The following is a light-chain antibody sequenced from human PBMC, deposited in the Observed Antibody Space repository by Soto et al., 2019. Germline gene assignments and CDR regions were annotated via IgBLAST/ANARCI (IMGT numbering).Light chain of an antibody. CDR3: QQYNNWTLYS. CDR1: QSVSSN. CDR2: GAS. J-gene: IGKJ2*01. V-gene: IGKV3-15*01. Sequence: DIVMTQSPATLSVSPGETVTLSCRASQSVSSNLAWYQQKPGQAPRLLIYGASTRATGIPARFSGSGSGTEFTLAISSLQSEDFAVYYCQQYNNWTLYSFGQGTKLEIK.